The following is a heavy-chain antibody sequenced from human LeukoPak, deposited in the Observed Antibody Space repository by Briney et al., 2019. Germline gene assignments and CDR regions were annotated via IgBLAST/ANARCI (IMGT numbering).Heavy chain of an antibody. J-gene: IGHJ6*03. CDR1: GFTFSNYH. Sequence: PGGSLRLSCVVSGFTFSNYHMNWVRQAPGKGLEWVSSIGSSSSYIYYADSVTGRFTISRDNAKNSLYLQMNSLRAEDTAVYYCARAVPYCSGGSCYPPPLRLSTYYYYYMDVWGKGTTVTVSS. D-gene: IGHD2-15*01. V-gene: IGHV3-21*01. CDR3: ARAVPYCSGGSCYPPPLRLSTYYYYYMDV. CDR2: IGSSSSYI.